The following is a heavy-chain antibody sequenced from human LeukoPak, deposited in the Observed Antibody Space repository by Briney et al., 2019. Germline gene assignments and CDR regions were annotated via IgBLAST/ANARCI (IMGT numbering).Heavy chain of an antibody. CDR3: ARGKGQWLVRYAFDI. D-gene: IGHD6-19*01. CDR2: ISSSSSYI. Sequence: GGSLRLPCAASGFTFSSYSMNWVRQAPGKGLEWVSPISSSSSYIYYADSVKGRFTISRDNAKNSLYLQMNSLRAEDTAVYYCARGKGQWLVRYAFDIWGQGTMVTVSS. V-gene: IGHV3-21*01. J-gene: IGHJ3*02. CDR1: GFTFSSYS.